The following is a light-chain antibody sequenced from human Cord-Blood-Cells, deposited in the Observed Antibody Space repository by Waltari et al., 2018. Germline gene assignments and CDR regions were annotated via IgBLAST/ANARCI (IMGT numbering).Light chain of an antibody. J-gene: IGKJ1*01. Sequence: DIQMTQSPSYLSASVGARVTLTCRASQSISSYLNWYQQKPGKAPKLLIDAASSLQSGVPSRFSGSGSGTDFTLTISSLQPEDFATYYCQQSYSTPWTFGQGTKVEIK. CDR2: AAS. V-gene: IGKV1-39*01. CDR3: QQSYSTPWT. CDR1: QSISSY.